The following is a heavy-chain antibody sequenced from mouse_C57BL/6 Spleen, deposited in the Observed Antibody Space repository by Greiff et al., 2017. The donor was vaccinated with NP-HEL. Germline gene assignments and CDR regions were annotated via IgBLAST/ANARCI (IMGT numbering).Heavy chain of an antibody. Sequence: EVKLMESGGDLVKPGGSLKLSCAASGFPFSSYSMSWVRQTPDKRLEWVATISSGGSYTYYPDSVKGRFTISRDNAKNTLYLQMSSLKSEDTAMYYCARRASTSAMDYWGKGTSVTVSS. D-gene: IGHD5-5*01. CDR3: ARRASTSAMDY. J-gene: IGHJ4*01. CDR2: ISSGGSYT. V-gene: IGHV5-6*02. CDR1: GFPFSSYS.